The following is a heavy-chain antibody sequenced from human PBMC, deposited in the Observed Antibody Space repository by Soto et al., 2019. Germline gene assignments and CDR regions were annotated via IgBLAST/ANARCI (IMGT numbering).Heavy chain of an antibody. J-gene: IGHJ4*02. D-gene: IGHD3-10*01. CDR3: ARDGGFGELKY. CDR1: GGTFSGYP. Sequence: GASVKVSCKASGGTFSGYPINWVRQAPGEGLEWMGRIIPVFGTTNDAQRFEGRVTFTADESTNTAYMELRGLLSEDTAVYYCARDGGFGELKYWGQGTLVTVSS. V-gene: IGHV1-69*13. CDR2: IIPVFGTT.